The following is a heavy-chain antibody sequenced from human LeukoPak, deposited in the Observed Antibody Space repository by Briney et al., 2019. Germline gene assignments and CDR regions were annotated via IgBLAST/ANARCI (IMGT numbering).Heavy chain of an antibody. CDR1: GGSISSGGYY. Sequence: SETLSLTCIVSGGSISSGGYYWSWIRQHPGKGLEWIRYIYYSGSTYYNPSLKSRVTISVETSKNQFSLKLSSVTAADTAVYYCARDRGDYDFLTGYYSGATFDIWGQGTMVTVSS. V-gene: IGHV4-31*03. D-gene: IGHD3-9*01. CDR3: ARDRGDYDFLTGYYSGATFDI. CDR2: IYYSGST. J-gene: IGHJ3*02.